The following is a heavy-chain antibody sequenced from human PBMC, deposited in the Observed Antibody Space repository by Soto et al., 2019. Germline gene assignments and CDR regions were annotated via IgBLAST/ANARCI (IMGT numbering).Heavy chain of an antibody. D-gene: IGHD6-6*01. CDR1: GGSISSGDYY. CDR2: IYRSGST. V-gene: IGHV4-30-4*01. CDR3: ARERPDGARLDP. Sequence: QVQLQESGPGLVKPSQTLSLTCTVSGGSISSGDYYWSWIRQPPGKGLEWIGYIYRSGSTYYNPSLKSRVTIPVDTSKNQFSLKLSSVTAADTAVYYCARERPDGARLDPWGQGTLVTVSS. J-gene: IGHJ5*02.